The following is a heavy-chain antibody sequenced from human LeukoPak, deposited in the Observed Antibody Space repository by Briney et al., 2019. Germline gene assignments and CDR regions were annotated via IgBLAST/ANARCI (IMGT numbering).Heavy chain of an antibody. CDR2: ISGSGGST. CDR3: ATNPGSYLRGAFDI. D-gene: IGHD1-26*01. CDR1: GFTFSSYA. Sequence: GGSPRLSCAASGFTFSSYAMSWVRQAPGKGLEWVSAISGSGGSTYYADSVKGRFTISRDNSKNTLYLQMNSLRAEDTAVYYCATNPGSYLRGAFDIWGQGTMVTVSS. V-gene: IGHV3-23*01. J-gene: IGHJ3*02.